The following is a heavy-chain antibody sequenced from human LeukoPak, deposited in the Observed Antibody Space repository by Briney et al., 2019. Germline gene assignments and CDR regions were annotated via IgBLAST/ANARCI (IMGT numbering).Heavy chain of an antibody. Sequence: PGRSLRLSCAASGFTFSSYGMHWVRQAPGKGLEWVAVIWYDGSNKYYADSVKGRFTISRDNSKNTLYLQMNSLRAEDTAVYYCARDGATTVVTPPPTWFDPWGQGTLVTVSS. CDR3: ARDGATTVVTPPPTWFDP. CDR2: IWYDGSNK. J-gene: IGHJ5*02. CDR1: GFTFSSYG. D-gene: IGHD4-23*01. V-gene: IGHV3-33*01.